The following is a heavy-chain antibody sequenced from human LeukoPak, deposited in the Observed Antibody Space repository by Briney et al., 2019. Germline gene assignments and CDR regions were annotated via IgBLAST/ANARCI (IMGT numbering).Heavy chain of an antibody. D-gene: IGHD5-12*01. CDR3: AESGYDYLKLDY. CDR1: GFTFSSYA. Sequence: GGSLRLSCAAPGFTFSSYAMSWVRQAPGKGLEWVSAISGSGGSTYYADSVKGRFTLSRDNSKNTLYLQMNSPRAEDTAVYYCAESGYDYLKLDYWGQGTLVTVSS. V-gene: IGHV3-23*01. J-gene: IGHJ4*02. CDR2: ISGSGGST.